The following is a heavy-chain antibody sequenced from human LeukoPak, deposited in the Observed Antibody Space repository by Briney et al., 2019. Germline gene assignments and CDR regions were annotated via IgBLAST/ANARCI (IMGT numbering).Heavy chain of an antibody. CDR1: GFTFDDYA. D-gene: IGHD3-10*02. V-gene: IGHV3-43D*03. CDR3: AELGITMIGGV. Sequence: TGGPLRLSCAASGFTFDDYAMHWVRQAPGKGLEWVSLISWDGGSTYYADSVKGRFTISRDNAKNSLYLQMNSLRAEDTAVYYCAELGITMIGGVWGKGTTVTISS. J-gene: IGHJ6*04. CDR2: ISWDGGST.